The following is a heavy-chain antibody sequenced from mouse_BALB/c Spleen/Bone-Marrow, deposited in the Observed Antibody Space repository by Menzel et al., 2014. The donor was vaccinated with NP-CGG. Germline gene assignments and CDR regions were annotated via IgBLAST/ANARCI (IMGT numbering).Heavy chain of an antibody. J-gene: IGHJ3*01. CDR1: GYSFTSYW. CDR3: ASYGSSPAWFAY. Sequence: VQLQQSGPQLDRPGASVKISCKASGYSFTSYWMHWVKQRPGQGLEWIGMIDPSDSETRLNQMFKDKATLTVDKSSSTAYMQLSSPTSEDSAVYYCASYGSSPAWFAYWGQGTLVTVSA. CDR2: IDPSDSET. V-gene: IGHV1S127*01. D-gene: IGHD1-1*01.